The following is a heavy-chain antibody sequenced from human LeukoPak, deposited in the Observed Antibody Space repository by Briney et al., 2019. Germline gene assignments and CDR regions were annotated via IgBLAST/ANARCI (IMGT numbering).Heavy chain of an antibody. Sequence: GGSLRLSCEVSEFTVTSNYMSWVRQAPGKGLEWVSAISGSGGSTYYADSVKGRFTISRDNSKNTLYLQMNSLRAEDTAVYYCAKSGRSHYFDYWGQGTLVTVSS. J-gene: IGHJ4*02. CDR1: EFTVTSNY. V-gene: IGHV3-23*01. CDR3: AKSGRSHYFDY. CDR2: ISGSGGST.